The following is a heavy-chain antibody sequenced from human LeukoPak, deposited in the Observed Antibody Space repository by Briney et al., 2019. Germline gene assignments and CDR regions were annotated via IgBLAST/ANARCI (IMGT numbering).Heavy chain of an antibody. CDR2: ISSSGSTI. CDR3: ARGRYCSGDNCRVDAFDI. D-gene: IGHD2-15*01. CDR1: GFTFSTYE. J-gene: IGHJ3*02. V-gene: IGHV3-48*03. Sequence: GGSLRLSCAASGFTFSTYEMNWVRQAPGKGLEWVSYISSSGSTIYYPDSVKGRFTISIDNTKNSLYLQMNSLRAEDTAVYYCARGRYCSGDNCRVDAFDIWGQGTMVTVSS.